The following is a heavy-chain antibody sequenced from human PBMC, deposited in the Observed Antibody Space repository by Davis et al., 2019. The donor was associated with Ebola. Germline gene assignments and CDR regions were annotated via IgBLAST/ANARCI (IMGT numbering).Heavy chain of an antibody. CDR2: MNPNSGNT. J-gene: IGHJ4*02. V-gene: IGHV1-8*01. CDR3: ARPIRSSSSEALDY. Sequence: ASVKVSCKASGYTFSSYDINWMRQAAGQGLEWMGWMNPNSGNTGYAQKFQGRVTLTRDTSINTAYMELSSLRSDDTAVYYCARPIRSSSSEALDYWGQGTLVTVSS. D-gene: IGHD6-6*01. CDR1: GYTFSSYD.